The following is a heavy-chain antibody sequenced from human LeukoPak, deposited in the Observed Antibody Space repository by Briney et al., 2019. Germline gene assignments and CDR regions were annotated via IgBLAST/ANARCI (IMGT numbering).Heavy chain of an antibody. D-gene: IGHD4-11*01. CDR3: ASYPPDDYSDYVGPYMDV. V-gene: IGHV1-69*05. Sequence: GASVKVSCKASGGTFSSYAISWVRQAPGQGLEWMGRIVPIFGTANYAQKFQGRVTITTDESTSTAYMELSSLRSEDTAVYYCASYPPDDYSDYVGPYMDVWGKGTTVTVSS. J-gene: IGHJ6*03. CDR1: GGTFSSYA. CDR2: IVPIFGTA.